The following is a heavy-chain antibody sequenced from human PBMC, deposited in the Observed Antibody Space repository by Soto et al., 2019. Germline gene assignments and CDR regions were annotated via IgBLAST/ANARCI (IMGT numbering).Heavy chain of an antibody. CDR3: AILLPNDYSMGGGTDAFDI. CDR1: GFTFSSYG. Sequence: GGSLRLSCAASGFTFSSYGMHWVRQAPGKGLEWVAVISYDGSNKYYADSVKGRFTISRDNSKNTLYLQMNSLRAEDTAVYYCAILLPNDYSMGGGTDAFDIWGQGTMVTVSS. D-gene: IGHD4-4*01. CDR2: ISYDGSNK. J-gene: IGHJ3*02. V-gene: IGHV3-30*03.